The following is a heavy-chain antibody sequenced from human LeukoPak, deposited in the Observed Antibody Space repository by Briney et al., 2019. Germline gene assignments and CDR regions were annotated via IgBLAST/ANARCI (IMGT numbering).Heavy chain of an antibody. CDR2: FYYSGST. D-gene: IGHD6-13*01. V-gene: IGHV4-34*01. CDR3: ARLVVSSWYHEVLLGRDY. Sequence: PSETLSLTCAVYGGSFSSYYWTWIRQPPGKGLEWLGNFYYSGSTYYKPSLKSRVTISVDTSKNQISLKLSSVTAADTAVYYCARLVVSSWYHEVLLGRDYWGQGTLVTVSS. J-gene: IGHJ4*02. CDR1: GGSFSSYY.